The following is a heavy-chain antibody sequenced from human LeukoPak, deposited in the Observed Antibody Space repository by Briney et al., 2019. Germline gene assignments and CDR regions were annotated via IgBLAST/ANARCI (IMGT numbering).Heavy chain of an antibody. CDR2: IYHSGST. CDR1: GGSISSGGYY. J-gene: IGHJ4*02. V-gene: IGHV4-30-2*01. D-gene: IGHD3-3*01. Sequence: SETLSPTCTVSGGSISSGGYYWSWIRQPPGKGLEWIGYIYHSGSTYYNPSLKSRVTISVDRSKNQFSLKLSSVTAADTAVYYCARANYDFWSGYSEVYYFDYWGQGTLVTVSS. CDR3: ARANYDFWSGYSEVYYFDY.